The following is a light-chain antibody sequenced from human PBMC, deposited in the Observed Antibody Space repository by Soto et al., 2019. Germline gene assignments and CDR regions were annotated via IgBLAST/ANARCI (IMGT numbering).Light chain of an antibody. Sequence: DIQMTQSPSSLSASVGDRVTITCRASQGISTYLAWYQQKPGRAPNLLIYVASTLQSGVPSRFSGSGSGTEFTLTISSLQPADFATYYCQQLNSYPLTFGGGTKVDI. CDR2: VAS. CDR1: QGISTY. J-gene: IGKJ4*01. CDR3: QQLNSYPLT. V-gene: IGKV1-9*01.